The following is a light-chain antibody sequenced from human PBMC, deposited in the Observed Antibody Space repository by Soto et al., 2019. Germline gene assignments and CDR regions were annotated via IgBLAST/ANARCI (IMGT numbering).Light chain of an antibody. J-gene: IGKJ2*01. CDR2: DAS. CDR3: QQRSNWPPYT. CDR1: QSVSSY. V-gene: IGKV3-11*01. Sequence: EIVLTQSPATLSLSPGERATLSCRASQSVSSYLAWYQQKPGQAPRLLIYDASNRATGIPARFSGSGSGTDVTLTIRSLEPEDFAVYYCQQRSNWPPYTFGQGTKLEIK.